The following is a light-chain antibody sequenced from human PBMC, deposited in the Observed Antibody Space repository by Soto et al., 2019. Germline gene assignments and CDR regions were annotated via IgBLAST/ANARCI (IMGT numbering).Light chain of an antibody. CDR3: SSYTSSSTLDVV. V-gene: IGLV2-14*01. CDR2: DLS. CDR1: SSDVGGYNY. Sequence: QSALTQPASVSGSPGQSITISCTGTSSDVGGYNYVSWYQQHPGKAPKLMIYDLSNRPSGVSNRFSGSKSGNTASLTISGLQAEDEADYYCSSYTSSSTLDVVFGGGTKVTVL. J-gene: IGLJ2*01.